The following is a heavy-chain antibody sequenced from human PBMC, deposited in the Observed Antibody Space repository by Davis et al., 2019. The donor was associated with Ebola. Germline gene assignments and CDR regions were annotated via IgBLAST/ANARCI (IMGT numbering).Heavy chain of an antibody. V-gene: IGHV1-18*04. J-gene: IGHJ6*02. CDR3: ARTLYDFWSGPPPLYYYYGMDV. CDR2: IIPIFGTA. CDR1: GYTFTSYY. Sequence: ASVTVSCKASGYTFTSYYMHWVRQAPGQGLEWMGGIIPIFGTANYAQKLQGRVTMTTDTSTSTAYMELRSLRSDDTAVYYCARTLYDFWSGPPPLYYYYGMDVWGQGTTVTVSS. D-gene: IGHD3-3*01.